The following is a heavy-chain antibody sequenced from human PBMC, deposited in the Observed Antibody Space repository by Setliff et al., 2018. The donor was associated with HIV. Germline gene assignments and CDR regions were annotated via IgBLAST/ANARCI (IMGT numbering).Heavy chain of an antibody. CDR2: IYYSGNT. V-gene: IGHV4-59*11. CDR3: AYDSSGYYLSFDY. CDR1: GGSISSHY. J-gene: IGHJ4*02. D-gene: IGHD3-22*01. Sequence: SETLSLTCTVSGGSISSHYWSWVRQPPGKGLEWIGYIYYSGNTYYNPSLKSRVTISVDASRNQFSLKLSSVTAADTAVYYCAYDSSGYYLSFDYWGQGTLVTVSS.